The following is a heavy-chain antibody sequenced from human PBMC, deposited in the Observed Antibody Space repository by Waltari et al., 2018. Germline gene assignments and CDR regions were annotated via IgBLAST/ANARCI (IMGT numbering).Heavy chain of an antibody. Sequence: QVQLVQSGAEVKKPGASVKVSCKASGYIFTSFGISWVRQAPGQGLEWMGWNSAYNNRTNYAQKIQGRVTMTTDTSTSTAYMELRSLISDDTAVYYCARGDDILTDYYKGLDYWGRGTLVTVSS. CDR1: GYIFTSFG. CDR3: ARGDDILTDYYKGLDY. J-gene: IGHJ4*02. D-gene: IGHD3-9*01. V-gene: IGHV1-18*01. CDR2: NSAYNNRT.